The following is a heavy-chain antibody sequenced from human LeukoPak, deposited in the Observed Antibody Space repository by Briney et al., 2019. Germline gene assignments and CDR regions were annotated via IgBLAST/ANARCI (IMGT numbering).Heavy chain of an antibody. V-gene: IGHV4-4*02. CDR1: GDSINSLDL. CDR2: MYLSGTT. CDR3: AGLVGRYSSGLYYYYFDY. J-gene: IGHJ4*02. D-gene: IGHD3-22*01. Sequence: SGTLSLTCTVSGDSINSLDLWSWVRQPPGKGLEWIGEMYLSGTTHSNPSVKSRVTISIDKSKNQFFLNLSSVAAADTAVYYCAGLVGRYSSGLYYYYFDYWGQGTLVTVSS.